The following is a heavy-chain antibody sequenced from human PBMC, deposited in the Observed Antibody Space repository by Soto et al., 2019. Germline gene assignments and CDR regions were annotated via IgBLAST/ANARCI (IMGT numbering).Heavy chain of an antibody. CDR1: GGIFTNNA. CDR2: VIPLFDTA. Sequence: QVQVVQSGAEVKKPGSSVKVSCKVSGGIFTNNAISWVRQAPGQGLEWLGGVIPLFDTAYYAQIFRGRLRISADGATPTAYRELSGLTSADTDVYFCATGGQNDGYNFYHGMDVWGEGTTVTVSA. J-gene: IGHJ6*04. V-gene: IGHV1-69*01. D-gene: IGHD2-15*01. CDR3: ATGGQNDGYNFYHGMDV.